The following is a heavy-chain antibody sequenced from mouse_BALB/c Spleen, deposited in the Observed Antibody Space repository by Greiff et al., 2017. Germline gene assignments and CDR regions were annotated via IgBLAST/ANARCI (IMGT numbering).Heavy chain of an antibody. D-gene: IGHD1-2*01. CDR3: ARSGYLYAMDY. CDR1: GFSLTSYG. Sequence: VKLMESGPGLGQPSQSRSITCTVPGFSLTSYGVHWVRQSPGKGLEWLGVIWSGGSTDYNAAFISRLSISKDNSKSQVFFKMNSLQADDTAIYYCARSGYLYAMDYWGQGTSVTVSS. J-gene: IGHJ4*01. CDR2: IWSGGST. V-gene: IGHV2-4-1*01.